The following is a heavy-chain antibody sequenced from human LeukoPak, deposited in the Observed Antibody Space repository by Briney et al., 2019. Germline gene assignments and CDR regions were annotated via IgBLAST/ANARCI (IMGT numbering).Heavy chain of an antibody. J-gene: IGHJ3*02. CDR3: ARMGIAGTYDAFDI. D-gene: IGHD6-13*01. CDR1: GFTVSSNY. V-gene: IGHV3-23*01. Sequence: GGSLRLSCAASGFTVSSNYMSWVRQAPGKGLEWVSVISGSGGSTYYADSVKGRFTISRDNSKNTLYLQMNSLRAEDTAVYYCARMGIAGTYDAFDIRGQGTMVTVSS. CDR2: ISGSGGST.